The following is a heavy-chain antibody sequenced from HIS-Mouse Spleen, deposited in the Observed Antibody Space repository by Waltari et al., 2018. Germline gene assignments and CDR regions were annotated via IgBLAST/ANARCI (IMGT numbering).Heavy chain of an antibody. Sequence: EVQLLESGGGLVQPGGSLRLSCAASGFTFSSYAMSRVRQAPGKGLEWVSAISGSGGSTYYADSVKGRFTISRDNSKNTLYLQMNSLRAEDTAVYYCAQNYYGSGSYYYWGQGTLVTVSS. J-gene: IGHJ4*02. CDR2: ISGSGGST. V-gene: IGHV3-23*01. CDR3: AQNYYGSGSYYY. D-gene: IGHD3-10*01. CDR1: GFTFSSYA.